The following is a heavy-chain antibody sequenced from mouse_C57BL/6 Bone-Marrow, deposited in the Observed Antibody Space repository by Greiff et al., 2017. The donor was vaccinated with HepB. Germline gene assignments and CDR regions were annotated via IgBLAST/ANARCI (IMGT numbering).Heavy chain of an antibody. CDR1: GYTFTDYY. J-gene: IGHJ2*01. V-gene: IGHV1-19*01. CDR3: ARWLLED. Sequence: EVKLMESGPVLVKPGASVKMSCKASGYTFTDYYMNWVKQSHGKSLEWIGVINPYNGGTSYNQKFKGKATLTVDKSSSTAYMELNSLTSEDSAVYYCARWLLEDWGQGTTLTVSS. D-gene: IGHD2-3*01. CDR2: INPYNGGT.